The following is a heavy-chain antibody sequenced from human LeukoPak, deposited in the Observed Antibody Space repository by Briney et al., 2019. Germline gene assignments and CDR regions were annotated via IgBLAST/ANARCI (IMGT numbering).Heavy chain of an antibody. Sequence: GGSLRLSCAASGFTFSSCHIHWVRQAPGKGLEWVALVWHDGSKTYYADSVKGRFTVSRDNSKNTLYLQMNSLRAEDTAVYYCAKDSNDYGDYNYFDYWGQGTLVTVSS. D-gene: IGHD4-17*01. J-gene: IGHJ4*02. CDR2: VWHDGSKT. CDR1: GFTFSSCH. V-gene: IGHV3-33*06. CDR3: AKDSNDYGDYNYFDY.